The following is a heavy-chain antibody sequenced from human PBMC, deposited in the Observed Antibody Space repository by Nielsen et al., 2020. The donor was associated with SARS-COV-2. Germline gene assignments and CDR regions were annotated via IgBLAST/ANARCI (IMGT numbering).Heavy chain of an antibody. Sequence: GGSLRLSCAPSGFTFRDYAMTWVRQAPGKGLEWVSTISGSGGGAYYAHSVEGRFTISRDNSKNKLYLQMNSLRGEDTALYYCAKVLYTSEWEPTIYGMDVWGQGTPVTVSS. J-gene: IGHJ6*02. CDR2: ISGSGGGA. CDR1: GFTFRDYA. CDR3: AKVLYTSEWEPTIYGMDV. V-gene: IGHV3-23*01. D-gene: IGHD6-25*01.